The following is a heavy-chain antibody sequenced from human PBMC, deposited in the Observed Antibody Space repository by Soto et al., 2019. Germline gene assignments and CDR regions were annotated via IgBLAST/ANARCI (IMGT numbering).Heavy chain of an antibody. Sequence: QITLKESGPTLVKPTQTLTLTCTFSGFSFGVSGVGVGWIRQPPGRALEWLGLVFWNDDKRYSPSLESRLTLTKNTHNNQVVLTVTNLDPEQTGTYYCARAYTYDFDHWGEGTLVTVSS. J-gene: IGHJ4*02. CDR2: VFWNDDK. V-gene: IGHV2-5*01. CDR1: GFSFGVSGVG. D-gene: IGHD2-21*01. CDR3: ARAYTYDFDH.